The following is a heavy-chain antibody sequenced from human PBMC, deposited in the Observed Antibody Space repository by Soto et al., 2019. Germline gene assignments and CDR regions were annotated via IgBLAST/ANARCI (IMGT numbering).Heavy chain of an antibody. Sequence: ASVKVSCKASGYTFTGYYMHWVRQAPGQGLEWMGWINPNSGGTNYAQKFQGWVTMTRDTSISTAYMELSRLRSDDTAVYYCARDAGDCSSTSCYEFDYWGQGTLVTVSS. CDR2: INPNSGGT. CDR1: GYTFTGYY. J-gene: IGHJ4*02. V-gene: IGHV1-2*04. D-gene: IGHD2-2*01. CDR3: ARDAGDCSSTSCYEFDY.